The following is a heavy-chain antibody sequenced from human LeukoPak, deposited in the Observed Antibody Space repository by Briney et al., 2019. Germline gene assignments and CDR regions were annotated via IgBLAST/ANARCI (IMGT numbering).Heavy chain of an antibody. CDR3: AATWIQLWSPPYY. CDR1: GFTFSSYG. V-gene: IGHV3-30*03. J-gene: IGHJ4*02. Sequence: GRSLRLSCAASGFTFSSYGMHWVRQAPGKGLEWVAVISYDGSNKYYAGSVKGRFTISRDNSKNTLYLQMNSLRAEDTAVYYCAATWIQLWSPPYYWGQGTLVTVSS. CDR2: ISYDGSNK. D-gene: IGHD5-18*01.